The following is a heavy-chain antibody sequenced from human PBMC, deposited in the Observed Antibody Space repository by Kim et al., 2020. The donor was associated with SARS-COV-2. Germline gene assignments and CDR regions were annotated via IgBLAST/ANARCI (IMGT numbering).Heavy chain of an antibody. CDR3: ARAGRLRDFDWLPSSYGMDV. V-gene: IGHV3-13*01. CDR1: GFTFSSYD. J-gene: IGHJ6*02. CDR2: IGTAGDT. Sequence: GGSLRLSCAASGFTFSSYDMHWVRQATGKGLEWVSAIGTAGDTYYPGSVKGRFTISRENAKNSLYLQMNSLRAGDTAVYYCARAGRLRDFDWLPSSYGMDVWGQGTTVTVSS. D-gene: IGHD3-9*01.